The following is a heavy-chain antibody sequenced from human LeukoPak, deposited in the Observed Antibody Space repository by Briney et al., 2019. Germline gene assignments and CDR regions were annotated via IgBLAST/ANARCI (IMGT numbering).Heavy chain of an antibody. J-gene: IGHJ4*02. Sequence: GGSLRLSCAASGFTFDDYGMSWVRQAPGKGLEWVSGISWNGATTGYADSVKGRFTISRDNAKNFLYLQMDSLRDEDSALYYCGRDRNYSPAYWGQGTLATVPS. V-gene: IGHV3-20*04. CDR2: ISWNGATT. CDR3: GRDRNYSPAY. CDR1: GFTFDDYG. D-gene: IGHD4-11*01.